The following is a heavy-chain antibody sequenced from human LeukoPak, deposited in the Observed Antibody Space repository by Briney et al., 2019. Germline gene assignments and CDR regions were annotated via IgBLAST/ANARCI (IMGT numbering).Heavy chain of an antibody. CDR1: GYTFTSYG. J-gene: IGHJ3*02. Sequence: ASVKVSCKASGYTFTSYGISWARQAPGQGLEWMGWISAYNGNTNYAQKLQGRVTMTTDTSTSTAYMELRSLRSDDTAVYYCARLYCGGDCYLGDAFDIWGQGTMVTVSS. CDR2: ISAYNGNT. V-gene: IGHV1-18*01. D-gene: IGHD2-21*02. CDR3: ARLYCGGDCYLGDAFDI.